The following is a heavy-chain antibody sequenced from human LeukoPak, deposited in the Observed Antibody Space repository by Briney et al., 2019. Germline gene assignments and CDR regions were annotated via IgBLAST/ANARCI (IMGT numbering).Heavy chain of an antibody. CDR1: GDIFSSDSAA. CDR3: ARGIAVAGTYYFDY. D-gene: IGHD6-19*01. CDR2: TYYRSKWYN. V-gene: IGHV6-1*01. J-gene: IGHJ4*02. Sequence: SQTLSLTCAISGDIFSSDSAAWSWIRQSPWRGLEWLGRTYYRSKWYNDYAVSVKSRITINPDTSKNQFSLQLNSVTPEDAAVYYCARGIAVAGTYYFDYWVQGTLVTVSS.